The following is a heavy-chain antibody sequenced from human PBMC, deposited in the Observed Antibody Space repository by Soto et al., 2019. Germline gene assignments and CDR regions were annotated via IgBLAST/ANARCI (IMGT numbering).Heavy chain of an antibody. V-gene: IGHV3-30*18. Sequence: GGSLRLSCAASGFTFSSYGMHWVRQAPGKGLEWVAFISYDGGNKYHADSVKGRSTISRDNSKNTLYLQMNSLRAEDTAVYYCAKNREVRGIIISDAFDMWGQGTMVTVSS. CDR1: GFTFSSYG. D-gene: IGHD3-10*01. CDR3: AKNREVRGIIISDAFDM. J-gene: IGHJ3*02. CDR2: ISYDGGNK.